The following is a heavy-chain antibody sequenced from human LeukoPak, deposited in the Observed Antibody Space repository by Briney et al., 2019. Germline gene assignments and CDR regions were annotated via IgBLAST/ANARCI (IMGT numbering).Heavy chain of an antibody. CDR1: GYTFTGYY. CDR3: ARGGIYDILTGYLNYTDY. CDR2: INPNSGGT. J-gene: IGHJ4*02. D-gene: IGHD3-9*01. V-gene: IGHV1-2*02. Sequence: AAVKDSCKASGYTFTGYYMHWVRQTPGQGLEWMGWINPNSGGTKYAQKFQGRVTMTRDTSISTAYMELTRLRSDDTAVYYCARGGIYDILTGYLNYTDYCGQRSLVSGSS.